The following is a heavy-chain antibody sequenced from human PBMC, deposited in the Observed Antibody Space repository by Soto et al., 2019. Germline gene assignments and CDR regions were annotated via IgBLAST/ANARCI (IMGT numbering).Heavy chain of an antibody. Sequence: SCAASGFTFSTYGMHWVRQAPGKGLEWLAVISNNGINKYYADSVKGRFTISRDNSKDTLFLQMNSLRGEDTAIYYCARVIRADSTSSNFYYYSGLDVWGQGTTVTVSS. J-gene: IGHJ6*02. CDR1: GFTFSTYG. CDR2: ISNNGINK. CDR3: ARVIRADSTSSNFYYYSGLDV. D-gene: IGHD6-6*01. V-gene: IGHV3-30*03.